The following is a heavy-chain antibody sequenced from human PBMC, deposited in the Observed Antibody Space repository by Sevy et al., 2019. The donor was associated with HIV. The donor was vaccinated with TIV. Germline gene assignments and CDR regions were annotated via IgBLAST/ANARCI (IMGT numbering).Heavy chain of an antibody. CDR2: IGYDGSNK. J-gene: IGHJ4*02. D-gene: IGHD2-8*01. CDR1: GFTPSTYG. V-gene: IGHV3-33*01. CDR3: ARDRRMYVDYLLAYFDY. Sequence: GGSLRLSCAASGFTPSTYGMHWVRQAPGKGLEWVAVIGYDGSNKYYADSVKGRFTISRDNSKNTLFLQMDSLRAEDTAVYYCARDRRMYVDYLLAYFDYWGQGTLVTVSS.